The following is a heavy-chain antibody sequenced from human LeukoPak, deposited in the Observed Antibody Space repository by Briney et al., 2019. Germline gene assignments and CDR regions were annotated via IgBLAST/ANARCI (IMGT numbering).Heavy chain of an antibody. Sequence: ASVKVSCKASGYTFTSYYMHWVRQAPGQGLEWMGGIIPIFGTANYAQKFQGRVTITADESTSTAYMELSSLRSEDTAVYYCARVGTDYCDSSGYYYLDYWGQGTLVTVSS. CDR2: IIPIFGTA. J-gene: IGHJ4*02. V-gene: IGHV1-69*13. CDR1: GYTFTSYY. D-gene: IGHD3-22*01. CDR3: ARVGTDYCDSSGYYYLDY.